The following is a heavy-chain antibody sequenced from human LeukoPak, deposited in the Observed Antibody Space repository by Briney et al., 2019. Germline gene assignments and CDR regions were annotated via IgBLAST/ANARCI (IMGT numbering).Heavy chain of an antibody. Sequence: SETLSLTCTVSGGSISSSSYYWGWIPQPPRKGLEWIGSIYYSGSTYYNPSLKSRVTISVDTSKNQFSLKLSSVTAADTAVYYCARHFSSGYSSSWYGNYFDYWGQGTLVTVSS. J-gene: IGHJ4*02. CDR1: GGSISSSSYY. V-gene: IGHV4-39*01. CDR3: ARHFSSGYSSSWYGNYFDY. D-gene: IGHD6-13*01. CDR2: IYYSGST.